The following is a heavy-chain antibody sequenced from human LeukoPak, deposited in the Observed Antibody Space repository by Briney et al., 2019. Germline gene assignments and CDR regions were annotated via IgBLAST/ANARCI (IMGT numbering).Heavy chain of an antibody. CDR1: GFTFSSYW. CDR2: INSDGSST. Sequence: GGALRLSCAASGFTFSSYWMHWVRQAPGKGLGCVSRINSDGSSTSYADSVKGRFTSSRYNAKNTMYLQMNSLRAEDTAVYYCARDDGWLGWFDHWGQGTLVTVSS. V-gene: IGHV3-74*01. J-gene: IGHJ5*02. CDR3: ARDDGWLGWFDH. D-gene: IGHD6-19*01.